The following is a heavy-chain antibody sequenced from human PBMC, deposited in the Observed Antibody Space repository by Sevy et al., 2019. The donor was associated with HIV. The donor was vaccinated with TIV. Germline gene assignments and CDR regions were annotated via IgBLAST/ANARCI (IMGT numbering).Heavy chain of an antibody. J-gene: IGHJ4*02. CDR1: GFTFSSYS. Sequence: GGSLRLSCAASGFTFSSYSMNWVRQAPGKGLEWVSSISSSSSYIYYADSLKGRFTISRDNAENSLYLQMNSLRAEDTAVYYCARDVAVVVVSAIDYWGQGTLVTVSS. CDR2: ISSSSSYI. V-gene: IGHV3-21*01. CDR3: ARDVAVVVVSAIDY. D-gene: IGHD2-15*01.